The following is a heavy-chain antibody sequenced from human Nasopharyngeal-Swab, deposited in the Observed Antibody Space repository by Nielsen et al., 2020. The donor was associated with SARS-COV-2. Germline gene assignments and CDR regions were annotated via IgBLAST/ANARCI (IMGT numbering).Heavy chain of an antibody. CDR2: ISYDGSNK. Sequence: LSLTCAASGFTFSSYGMHWVRQAPGKGLEWVAVISYDGSNKYYADSVKGRFTISRDNSKNTLYLQMNSLRAEDTAVYYCARGRGYEPEEYYYMDVWGKGTTVTVSS. CDR3: ARGRGYEPEEYYYMDV. J-gene: IGHJ6*03. V-gene: IGHV3-30*03. D-gene: IGHD1-1*01. CDR1: GFTFSSYG.